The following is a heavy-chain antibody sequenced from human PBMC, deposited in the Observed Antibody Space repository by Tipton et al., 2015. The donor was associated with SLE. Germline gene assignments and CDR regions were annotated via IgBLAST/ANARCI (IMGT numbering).Heavy chain of an antibody. CDR1: GFTFDDYA. D-gene: IGHD6-6*01. J-gene: IGHJ4*02. Sequence: SLRLSCAASGFTFDDYAMHWVRQAPGKGLEWVSGISWNSGSIGYADSVKGRFTISRDNAKNSLYLQMNSLRAEDTALYYCAKDRLAARPGGFDYWGQGTLVTVSS. CDR2: ISWNSGSI. CDR3: AKDRLAARPGGFDY. V-gene: IGHV3-9*01.